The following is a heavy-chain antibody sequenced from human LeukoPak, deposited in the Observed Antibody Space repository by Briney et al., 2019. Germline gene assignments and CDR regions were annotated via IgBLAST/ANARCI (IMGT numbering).Heavy chain of an antibody. Sequence: GGSRRLSCAASGFTFSISAMSWVRQAPGKGLEWGSPISGGAGSTYYADSVKGRVTISRDNSKNTLYVQMNSLRAEDTAVYYCAKVTRIAVARDYFDYWGQGTLVTVSS. CDR2: ISGGAGST. J-gene: IGHJ4*02. CDR3: AKVTRIAVARDYFDY. D-gene: IGHD6-19*01. CDR1: GFTFSISA. V-gene: IGHV3-23*01.